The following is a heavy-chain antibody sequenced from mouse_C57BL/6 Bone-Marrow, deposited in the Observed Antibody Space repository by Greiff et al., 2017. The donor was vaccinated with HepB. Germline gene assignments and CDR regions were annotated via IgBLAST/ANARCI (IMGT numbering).Heavy chain of an antibody. CDR3: VRDYVSWFAY. CDR1: GFSFNTYA. D-gene: IGHD2-4*01. J-gene: IGHJ3*01. CDR2: IRSKSNNYAT. Sequence: DVKLQESGGGLVQPKGSLKLSCAASGFSFNTYAMNWVRQAPGKGLEWVARIRSKSNNYATYYADSVKDRFTISRDDSESMLYLQMNNLKTEDTAMYYCVRDYVSWFAYWGQGTLVTVSA. V-gene: IGHV10-1*01.